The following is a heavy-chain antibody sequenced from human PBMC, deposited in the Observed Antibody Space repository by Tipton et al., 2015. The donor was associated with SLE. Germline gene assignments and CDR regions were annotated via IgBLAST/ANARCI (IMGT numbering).Heavy chain of an antibody. CDR1: GFTFSSYS. Sequence: SLRLSCAASGFTFSSYSMNWVRQAPGKGLEWVANIKEDGGEKSYVDSVKGRFTISRDNAKNSLYLQMDNLRPEDTAVYYCAREVVAAHNWFDPWGQGTLVTVSS. CDR3: AREVVAAHNWFDP. D-gene: IGHD2-15*01. J-gene: IGHJ5*02. V-gene: IGHV3-7*01. CDR2: IKEDGGEK.